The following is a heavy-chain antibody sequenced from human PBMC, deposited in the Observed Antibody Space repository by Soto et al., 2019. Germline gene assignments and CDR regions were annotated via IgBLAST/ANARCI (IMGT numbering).Heavy chain of an antibody. CDR3: AREGGVSGYDGAFDY. D-gene: IGHD5-12*01. Sequence: GASVKVSCKASGYTFTSYYMHWVRQAPGQGLEWMGIINPSGGSTSYAQKFQGRVTMTRDTSTSTVYMELSSLRSGDTAVYYCAREGGVSGYDGAFDYWGQGTLVTVSS. V-gene: IGHV1-46*01. CDR2: INPSGGST. J-gene: IGHJ4*02. CDR1: GYTFTSYY.